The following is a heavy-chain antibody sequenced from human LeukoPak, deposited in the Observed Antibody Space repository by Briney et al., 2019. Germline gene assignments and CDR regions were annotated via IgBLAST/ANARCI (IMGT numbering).Heavy chain of an antibody. CDR2: IWSDGRNK. V-gene: IGHV3-33*06. J-gene: IGHJ4*02. CDR3: AKNGVYCDVHCPADY. D-gene: IGHD2-21*02. CDR1: GFTFSNYG. Sequence: GGSQRLSCAASGFTFSNYGMNWVRQAPGKGLEWVAVIWSDGRNKYYADSVKGRFTISRDNSKNTLYLQMNSLRADDTAVYYCAKNGVYCDVHCPADYWGQGTLVTVSS.